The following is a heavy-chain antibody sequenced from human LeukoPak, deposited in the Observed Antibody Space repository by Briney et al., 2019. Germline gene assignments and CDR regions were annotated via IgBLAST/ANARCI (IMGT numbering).Heavy chain of an antibody. CDR3: ARLTY. CDR2: ISSGGNT. V-gene: IGHV3-53*01. J-gene: IGHJ4*02. Sequence: PGGSLRLSCAASGFTFSSYAMSWVRQAPGKGLEWVSVISSGGNTYYADSVKGRFTISRDNSKNTLYLQMNSLRAEDTAVYYCARLTYWGQGTLVTVSS. CDR1: GFTFSSYA.